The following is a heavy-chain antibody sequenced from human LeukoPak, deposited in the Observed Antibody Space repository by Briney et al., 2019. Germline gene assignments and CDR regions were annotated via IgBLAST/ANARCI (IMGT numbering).Heavy chain of an antibody. CDR1: GGSISSGGYS. Sequence: SETLSLTCAVSGGSISSGGYSWRWIRQPPGKGLEWIGYIYYSGSTYYNPSLKSRVTISVDTSKNQFSLKLSSVTAADTAVYYCARGRYYFDYWGRGTLVTVSS. CDR3: ARGRYYFDY. CDR2: IYYSGST. J-gene: IGHJ4*02. V-gene: IGHV4-30-4*07.